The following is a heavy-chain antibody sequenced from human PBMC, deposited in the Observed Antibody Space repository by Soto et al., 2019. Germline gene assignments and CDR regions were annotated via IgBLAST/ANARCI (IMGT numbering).Heavy chain of an antibody. Sequence: QITLKESGPTLVKPTQTLTLTCTFSGFSLSTSGVGVGWIRQPPGKALEWLALIYWDDDKRYSPSLKSRLTITKDTSKTQVVLTKTIMDPVDTATYCCAHRPSYCSGGSCYSGFDYWGQGTLVTVSS. CDR2: IYWDDDK. J-gene: IGHJ4*02. CDR1: GFSLSTSGVG. CDR3: AHRPSYCSGGSCYSGFDY. D-gene: IGHD2-15*01. V-gene: IGHV2-5*02.